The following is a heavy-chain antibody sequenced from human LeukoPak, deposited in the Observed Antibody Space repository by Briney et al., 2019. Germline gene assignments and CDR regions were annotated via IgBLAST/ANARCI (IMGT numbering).Heavy chain of an antibody. CDR2: INPSGGST. V-gene: IGHV1-46*01. Sequence: ASVKVSCKASGYTFTSYYMHWVRQAPGQGLEWMGIINPSGGSTSYAQKFQGRVTMTRDTSTSTVYMELRSLRSDDTAVYYCARVAPNRRYCSGGTCLNYFDYWGQGTLVTVSS. J-gene: IGHJ4*02. D-gene: IGHD2-15*01. CDR1: GYTFTSYY. CDR3: ARVAPNRRYCSGGTCLNYFDY.